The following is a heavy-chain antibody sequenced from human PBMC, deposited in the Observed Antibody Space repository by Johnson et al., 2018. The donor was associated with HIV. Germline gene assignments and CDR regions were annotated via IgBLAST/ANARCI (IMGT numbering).Heavy chain of an antibody. CDR3: TTDADSSSWNDAFDI. CDR2: IRSKTDGGTT. V-gene: IGHV3-15*01. J-gene: IGHJ3*02. D-gene: IGHD6-13*01. CDR1: GFTVSSNY. Sequence: VQLVESGGGVVRPGGSLRLSCAASGFTVSSNYMSWVRQASGKGLEWVGRIRSKTDGGTTDYAAPVKGRFSISRDDSKNTLYLQMNSLKTEDTAVYYCTTDADSSSWNDAFDIWGQGTMVTVSS.